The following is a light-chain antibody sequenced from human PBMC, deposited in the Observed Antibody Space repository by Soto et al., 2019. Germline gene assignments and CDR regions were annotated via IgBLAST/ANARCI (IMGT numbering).Light chain of an antibody. CDR3: SSYTSSSTPYVV. J-gene: IGLJ2*01. CDR1: SSDVGGY. V-gene: IGLV2-14*01. CDR2: EVS. Sequence: QSVLTQPASVSGSPGQSITISCTGTSSDVGGYVSWYQQHPGKAPKLMFYEVSHRPSGVSNRFSGSKSGNTASLTISGLQAEDEDDYYCSSYTSSSTPYVVFGGGTKLTVL.